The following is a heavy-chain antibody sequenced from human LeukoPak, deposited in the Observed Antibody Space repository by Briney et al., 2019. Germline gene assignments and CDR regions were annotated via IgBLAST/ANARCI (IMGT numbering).Heavy chain of an antibody. V-gene: IGHV3-7*04. J-gene: IGHJ4*02. D-gene: IGHD6-13*01. CDR2: IKQGGSEK. CDR3: ARGTIAAASYYYFDY. CDR1: GFTFSGYY. Sequence: GGSLRLSCAASGFTFSGYYMSWIRQAPGKGLEWVANIKQGGSEKYYVDSVKGRFTISRDNAKNSLYLQMNSLRAEDTAVYYCARGTIAAASYYYFDYWGQGTQVTVSS.